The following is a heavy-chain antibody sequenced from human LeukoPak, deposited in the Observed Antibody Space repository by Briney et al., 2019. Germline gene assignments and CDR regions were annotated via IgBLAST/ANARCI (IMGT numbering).Heavy chain of an antibody. V-gene: IGHV3-30*02. CDR3: AKKGASLGYYFDY. Sequence: GGSLRLSCAASGFTFSSYGMHWVRQAPGKGLEWVAFIRYDGSNKYYADSVKGRFTISRDNSKNTLYLQMNSLRAEDTAVYYCAKKGASLGYYFDYWGQGTLVTVSS. CDR2: IRYDGSNK. J-gene: IGHJ4*02. CDR1: GFTFSSYG. D-gene: IGHD3-16*01.